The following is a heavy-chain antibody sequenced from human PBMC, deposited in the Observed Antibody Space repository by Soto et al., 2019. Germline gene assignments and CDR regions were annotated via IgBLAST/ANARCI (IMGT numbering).Heavy chain of an antibody. V-gene: IGHV3-23*01. CDR3: AKEATFWTEGSFDF. Sequence: EVQLLESGGGLVQPGGSLRLSCAASGFTFSSYAMNWVCQTPGKGLEWVSTISSGGSTYYADSVKGRFTISRDNSKNTLYLQMNSLRAEDTAVYYCAKEATFWTEGSFDFWGQGTLVTVSS. CDR1: GFTFSSYA. CDR2: ISSGGST. J-gene: IGHJ4*02. D-gene: IGHD1-26*01.